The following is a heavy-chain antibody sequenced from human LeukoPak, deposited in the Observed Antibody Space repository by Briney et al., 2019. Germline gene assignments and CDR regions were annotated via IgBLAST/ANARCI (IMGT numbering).Heavy chain of an antibody. CDR1: GXIFSNYW. V-gene: IGHV3-7*04. Sequence: GGSLRLSCSASGXIFSNYWMTWVRXAPGKGLEWVANIKQDGSEKYYVDSVKGRFTTSRDNAKKSLYLQMNSLRAEDTAVYFCARDMIILQSWGQGTLVAVSS. D-gene: IGHD3-16*01. CDR3: ARDMIILQS. J-gene: IGHJ5*02. CDR2: IKQDGSEK.